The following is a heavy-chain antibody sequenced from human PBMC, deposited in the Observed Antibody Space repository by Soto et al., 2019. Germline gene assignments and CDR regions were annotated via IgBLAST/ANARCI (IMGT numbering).Heavy chain of an antibody. Sequence: QVQLQESGPGLVKPSGTLSLTCAVSSVSISSSTWWSWVRQPPGKGLEWIGEIYHSGSTNYNPSLKSRVTILVDKSKNQFSLKLSSVTAADTAVYYCVRGGTAAAGSTFDYWGQGTLVTVSS. D-gene: IGHD6-13*01. CDR1: SVSISSSTW. J-gene: IGHJ4*02. V-gene: IGHV4-4*02. CDR2: IYHSGST. CDR3: VRGGTAAAGSTFDY.